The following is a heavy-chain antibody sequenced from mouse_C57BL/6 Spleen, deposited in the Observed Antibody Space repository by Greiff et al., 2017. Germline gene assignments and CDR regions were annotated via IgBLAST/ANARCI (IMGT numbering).Heavy chain of an antibody. Sequence: VQLQQSGPELVKPGASVKISCKASGYTFTDYYMNWVKQSHGKSLEWIGDINPNNGGTSYNQKFKGKATLTVDKSSSTAYMELRSLTSEDSAVYYCASLLKGFDYWGQGTTLTVSS. J-gene: IGHJ2*01. CDR3: ASLLKGFDY. CDR2: INPNNGGT. V-gene: IGHV1-26*01. CDR1: GYTFTDYY. D-gene: IGHD2-14*01.